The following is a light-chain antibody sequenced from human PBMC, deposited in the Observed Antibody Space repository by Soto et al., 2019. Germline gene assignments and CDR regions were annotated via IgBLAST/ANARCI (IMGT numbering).Light chain of an antibody. CDR1: QSISSN. CDR3: QQYHSSLWT. V-gene: IGKV3D-15*02. J-gene: IGKJ1*01. CDR2: GGS. Sequence: EIVMRQSPATLSVSPGERATLSCRASQSISSNLAWYQQKPGQAPRLLIHGGSTRATGIPDRFSGSGSGTDFTLTISRLEPEDFAVYYCQQYHSSLWTFGQGTKVDI.